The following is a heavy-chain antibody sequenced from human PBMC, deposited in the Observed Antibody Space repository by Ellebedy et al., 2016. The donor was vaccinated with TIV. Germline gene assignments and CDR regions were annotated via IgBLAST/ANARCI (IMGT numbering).Heavy chain of an antibody. V-gene: IGHV1-18*01. CDR2: ISAYNGNT. Sequence: AASVKVSCKASGDTFSSYDISWVRQAPGQGLEWMGWISAYNGNTNYAQKLQGRVTMTTDTSTSTAYMELRSLRSDDTAVYYCARDQGDDYVWGSYLDYWGQGTLVTVSS. D-gene: IGHD3-16*02. CDR3: ARDQGDDYVWGSYLDY. CDR1: GDTFSSYD. J-gene: IGHJ4*02.